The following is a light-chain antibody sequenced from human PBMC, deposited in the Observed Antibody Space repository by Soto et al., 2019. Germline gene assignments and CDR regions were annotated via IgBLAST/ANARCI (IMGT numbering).Light chain of an antibody. J-gene: IGLJ2*01. Sequence: QSALTQPASVSGSPGQSITISCTGTSSDVGGYNYVSWYQQHPGKAPKLMIYEVSNRPSGVSNRFSGSKSGNTASLTISGRQAEDAADYYCSSYTSSSTLEVVFGGGTKVTVL. CDR1: SSDVGGYNY. CDR3: SSYTSSSTLEVV. V-gene: IGLV2-14*01. CDR2: EVS.